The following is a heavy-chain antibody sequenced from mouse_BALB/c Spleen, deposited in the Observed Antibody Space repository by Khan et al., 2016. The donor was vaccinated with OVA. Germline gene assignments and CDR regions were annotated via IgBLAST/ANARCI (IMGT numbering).Heavy chain of an antibody. CDR1: GYTFTNYW. J-gene: IGHJ2*01. CDR3: TRDRIDY. CDR2: INPTSGYP. Sequence: VQLQESGAELAKPGASVKMSCKASGYTFTNYWMHWVKQRPGQGLEWIGYINPTSGYPDYNEKFKDKATLSADKSSSTVYMQLSSLTSEDSAVYSCTRDRIDYWGQGTTLTVSS. V-gene: IGHV1-7*01.